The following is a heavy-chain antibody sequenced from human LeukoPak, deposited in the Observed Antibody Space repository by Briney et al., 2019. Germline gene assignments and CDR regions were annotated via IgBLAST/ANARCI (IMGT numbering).Heavy chain of an antibody. CDR2: ISPGSTYI. CDR1: GFIFSSYS. V-gene: IGHV3-21*01. J-gene: IGHJ4*02. CDR3: ARSGSYGSFDY. Sequence: PGGSLRLSCAVSGFIFSSYSVNWVRQAPGKGLEWVSSISPGSTYIYYADSVKGRFTISRDNARNSMYLQMNSLRAEDTAVYYCARSGSYGSFDYWGQGTLVTVSS. D-gene: IGHD5-18*01.